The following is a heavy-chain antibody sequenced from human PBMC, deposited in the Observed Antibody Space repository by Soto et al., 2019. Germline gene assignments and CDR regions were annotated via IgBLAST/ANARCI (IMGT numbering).Heavy chain of an antibody. CDR2: IIPIFGTG. J-gene: IGHJ4*02. Sequence: QVQLVQSGAEVKKPGSSVKVTCKASGGTFSSNAISWVRQALGQGLEWMGGIIPIFGTGHYAQKFQGRVTITADASTSTASVELNSRKSEDTAVYYCAPGGRGYSSAPRFYFEFWGQGTLVTVSS. V-gene: IGHV1-69*12. CDR1: GGTFSSNA. CDR3: APGGRGYSSAPRFYFEF. D-gene: IGHD5-18*01.